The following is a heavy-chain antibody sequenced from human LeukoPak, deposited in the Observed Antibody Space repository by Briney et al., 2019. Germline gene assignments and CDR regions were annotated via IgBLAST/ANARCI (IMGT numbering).Heavy chain of an antibody. D-gene: IGHD6-19*01. V-gene: IGHV4-4*09. CDR2: IYTSGST. CDR3: ARGQVAGSSDY. J-gene: IGHJ4*02. CDR1: GGSISSYY. Sequence: PSETLSLTCTVSGGSISSYYWSWIRQPPGKGLEWIGYIYTSGSTNYNPSLKSRVTISVGTSKNQFSLKLSSVTAADTAVYYCARGQVAGSSDYWGQGTLVTVSS.